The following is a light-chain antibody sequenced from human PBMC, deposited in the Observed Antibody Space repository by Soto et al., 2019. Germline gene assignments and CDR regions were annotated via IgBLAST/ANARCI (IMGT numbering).Light chain of an antibody. CDR3: QQYGSSPVYT. J-gene: IGKJ2*01. CDR1: QNISTN. CDR2: SAS. Sequence: DIVMTQSPATLSVSPGERATLSCRASQNISTNVAWYQQKPGQAPRLLLLSASSRLSDIPARFSGSGSGTEFTLTISRLEPEDFAVYYCQQYGSSPVYTFGQGTKLEIK. V-gene: IGKV3-15*01.